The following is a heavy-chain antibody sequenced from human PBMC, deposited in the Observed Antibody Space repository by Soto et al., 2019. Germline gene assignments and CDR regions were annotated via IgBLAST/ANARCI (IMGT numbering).Heavy chain of an antibody. V-gene: IGHV3-9*01. CDR3: AKDMRAVAGTGAFDI. CDR1: GFTFDDYA. Sequence: EVQLVESGGGLVQPGRSLRLSCAASGFTFDDYAMHWVRQAPGKGLEWVSGISRNSGSIGYADSVKGRFTISRDNAKNSLYLQMNSLRAEDTALYYCAKDMRAVAGTGAFDIWGQGTMVTVSS. D-gene: IGHD6-19*01. CDR2: ISRNSGSI. J-gene: IGHJ3*02.